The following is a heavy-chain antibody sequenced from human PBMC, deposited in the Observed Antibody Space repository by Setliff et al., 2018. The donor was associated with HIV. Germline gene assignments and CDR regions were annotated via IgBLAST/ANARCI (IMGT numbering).Heavy chain of an antibody. V-gene: IGHV3-30*04. D-gene: IGHD3-3*01. CDR1: GFTFSDYA. CDR2: ISYVGTNK. CDR3: AKDYDFWSGYYRRATPSVPDY. Sequence: LRLSCAASGFTFSDYAFHWVRQAPGKGLEWVTLISYVGTNKFYADSVKGRFTISRDISTNTLSLQMNSLRPEDTAVYYCAKDYDFWSGYYRRATPSVPDYWGQGTLVTVSS. J-gene: IGHJ4*02.